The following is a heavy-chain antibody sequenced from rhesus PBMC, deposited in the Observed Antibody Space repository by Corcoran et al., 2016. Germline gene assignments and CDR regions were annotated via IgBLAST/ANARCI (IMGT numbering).Heavy chain of an antibody. Sequence: QLQLQESGPGLVKPSETLSLTCAVSGGSISSGYYYWSWIRQPPGKGLEWIGYITYSGSTSYNPSLKGRVAISRDTSKNQFSLKLSSVTAADTAVYYCARDNSSGRRYFDYWGQGVLVTVSS. CDR2: ITYSGST. V-gene: IGHV4-122*02. J-gene: IGHJ4*01. CDR1: GGSISSGYYY. D-gene: IGHD6-31*01. CDR3: ARDNSSGRRYFDY.